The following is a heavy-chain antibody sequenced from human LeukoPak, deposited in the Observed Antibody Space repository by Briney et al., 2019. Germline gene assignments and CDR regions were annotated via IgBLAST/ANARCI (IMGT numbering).Heavy chain of an antibody. J-gene: IGHJ6*02. CDR3: ATSAAGPAYYCYSGMDV. CDR1: GYTLTELS. V-gene: IGHV1-24*01. Sequence: ASVKVSCKVSGYTLTELSKHWVRQAPGKGLEWMGGFDPEDGETIYAQKFQGRVTMTEDTSTDTAYMELSSLRSEDTAVYYCATSAAGPAYYCYSGMDVWGQGTTVTVSS. CDR2: FDPEDGET. D-gene: IGHD6-13*01.